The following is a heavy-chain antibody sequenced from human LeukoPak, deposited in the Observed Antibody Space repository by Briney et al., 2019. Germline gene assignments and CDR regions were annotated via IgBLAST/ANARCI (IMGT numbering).Heavy chain of an antibody. D-gene: IGHD3-9*01. CDR3: ARDEYDILTDYDY. CDR2: IGTTGSYI. CDR1: GFTFSNYS. J-gene: IGHJ4*02. V-gene: IGHV3-21*01. Sequence: GGSLRLSCAASGFTFSNYSMNWVRQAPGKGLVWVLSIGTTGSYIFYADSVKGRFTISRDNAKNTLYLQMNSLRAEDTAVYYCARDEYDILTDYDYWGQGILVTVSS.